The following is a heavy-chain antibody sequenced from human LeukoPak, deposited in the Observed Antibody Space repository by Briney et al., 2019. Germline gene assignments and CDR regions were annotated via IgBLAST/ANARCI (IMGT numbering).Heavy chain of an antibody. CDR1: GFTFSSYA. CDR2: ISGSGGST. J-gene: IGHJ6*02. Sequence: GGSLRLSCAASGFTFSSYAMSWVRQAPGKGLEWVSAISGSGGSTYYADSVKGRFTISRDNSKNTLYLQMNSLRAEDTAVYYCARATSYYYYGMDVWGQGTTVTVSS. CDR3: ARATSYYYYGMDV. V-gene: IGHV3-23*01. D-gene: IGHD3-16*01.